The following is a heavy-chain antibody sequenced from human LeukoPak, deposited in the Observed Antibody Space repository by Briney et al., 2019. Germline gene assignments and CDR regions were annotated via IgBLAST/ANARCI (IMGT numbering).Heavy chain of an antibody. CDR3: ARGIREVVVVVAATKPDGYFDY. J-gene: IGHJ4*02. CDR2: IYYSGST. Sequence: SETLSLTCTVSGGSISSGGYYWSWIRQHPGKGLEWIGYIYYSGSTYYNPSLKSRVTISVDTSKNQFSLKLSSVTAADTAVYYCARGIREVVVVVAATKPDGYFDYWGQGTLVTVSS. D-gene: IGHD2-15*01. CDR1: GGSISSGGYY. V-gene: IGHV4-31*03.